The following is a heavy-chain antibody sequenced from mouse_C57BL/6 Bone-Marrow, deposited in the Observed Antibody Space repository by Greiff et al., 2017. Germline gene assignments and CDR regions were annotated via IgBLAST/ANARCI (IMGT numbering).Heavy chain of an antibody. CDR3: ARVGSDY. CDR1: GYTFTSYW. CDR2: IYPGSGST. V-gene: IGHV1-55*01. D-gene: IGHD1-1*02. J-gene: IGHJ2*01. Sequence: QVQLKQPGAELVKPGASVTMSCKASGYTFTSYWITWVKQRPGQGLAWIGDIYPGSGSTNYNEKFKSKATLTVDTSSSTAYMQLSSLTSEDSAVYYCARVGSDYWGQGTTLTVSS.